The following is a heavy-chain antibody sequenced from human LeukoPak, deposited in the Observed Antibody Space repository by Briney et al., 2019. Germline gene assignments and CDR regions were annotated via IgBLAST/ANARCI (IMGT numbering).Heavy chain of an antibody. CDR1: GYTFTSYG. D-gene: IGHD3-3*01. J-gene: IGHJ6*03. V-gene: IGHV1-18*01. CDR3: AREEPENGVVPNYYYYMDV. CDR2: ISAYNGNT. Sequence: ASVKVSCKASGYTFTSYGISWVRQAPGQGLEWMGWISAYNGNTNYAQKLQGRVTMTTDTSTSTAYMELRSLRSDDTAVYYCAREEPENGVVPNYYYYMDVWGKGTTVTVSS.